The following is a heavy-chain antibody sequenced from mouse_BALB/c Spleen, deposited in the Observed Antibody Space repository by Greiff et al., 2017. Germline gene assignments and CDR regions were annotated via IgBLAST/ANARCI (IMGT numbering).Heavy chain of an antibody. CDR3: ARESRSTVIAEEVYMDY. V-gene: IGHV5-12-1*01. CDR2: ISSGGGGT. J-gene: IGHJ4*01. CDR1: GFDFSSYD. Sequence: EVQRVESGGGLVKPGGSLKLSCAASGFDFSSYDMSWVRQTPEKRLEWVAYISSGGGGTYYPDTVQGRFTISRDNAKNTLYLQMSSLTSEDTAMYYCARESRSTVIAEEVYMDYWGQGTSVTVSS. D-gene: IGHD1-1*01.